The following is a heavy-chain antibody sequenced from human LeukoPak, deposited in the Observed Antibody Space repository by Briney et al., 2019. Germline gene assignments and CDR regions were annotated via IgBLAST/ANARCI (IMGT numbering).Heavy chain of an antibody. J-gene: IGHJ4*02. CDR3: ARRSLGITVGGDFDY. Sequence: GESLKISCKGSGYSFTSYWIGWVRQMPGKGLEWMGIIYPGDSDTRYSPSFQGQVTISADKSISTAYLQWSSLKASDTAMYYCARRSLGITVGGDFDYWGQGTLVTVSS. V-gene: IGHV5-51*01. D-gene: IGHD1-14*01. CDR2: IYPGDSDT. CDR1: GYSFTSYW.